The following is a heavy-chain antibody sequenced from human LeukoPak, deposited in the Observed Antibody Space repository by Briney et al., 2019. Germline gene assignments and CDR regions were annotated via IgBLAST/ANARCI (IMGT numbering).Heavy chain of an antibody. J-gene: IGHJ6*02. D-gene: IGHD5/OR15-5a*01. Sequence: PGGSLRLSCAASGFTVSSDYMSWVRQAPGKGLEWVSVFYSGGSTYYADSVKGRFTISRDNSKNTLYLQMNSLRAEDTAVYYCARSVGKVGHYYYYGMDVWGQGTTVTVSS. CDR1: GFTVSSDY. CDR2: FYSGGST. V-gene: IGHV3-53*01. CDR3: ARSVGKVGHYYYYGMDV.